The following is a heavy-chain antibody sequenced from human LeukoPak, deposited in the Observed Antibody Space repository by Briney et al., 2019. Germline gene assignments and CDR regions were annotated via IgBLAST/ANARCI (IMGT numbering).Heavy chain of an antibody. J-gene: IGHJ3*02. CDR2: ISGSGGST. CDR1: GFTFSTYA. Sequence: GGSLRLSCAASGFTFSTYAMSWVRQAPGKGLEWVSAISGSGGSTYYADSVKGRFTISRDNSKNTLYLQMNSLRAEDTAVYYCAKDHYYGSVNDAFDIWGQGTMVTVSS. V-gene: IGHV3-23*01. CDR3: AKDHYYGSVNDAFDI. D-gene: IGHD3-10*01.